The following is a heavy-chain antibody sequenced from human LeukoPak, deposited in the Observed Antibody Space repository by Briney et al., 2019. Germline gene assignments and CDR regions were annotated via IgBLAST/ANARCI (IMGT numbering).Heavy chain of an antibody. CDR2: INHSGST. J-gene: IGHJ4*02. CDR3: ARVRYCSGGSCYDY. Sequence: SETLSLTCAVYGGSFSGYYWSWTRQPPGKGLEWIGEINHSGSTNYNPSLKSRVTISVDTSKNQFSLKLSSVTAADTAVYYCARVRYCSGGSCYDYWGQGTLVTVSS. V-gene: IGHV4-34*01. D-gene: IGHD2-15*01. CDR1: GGSFSGYY.